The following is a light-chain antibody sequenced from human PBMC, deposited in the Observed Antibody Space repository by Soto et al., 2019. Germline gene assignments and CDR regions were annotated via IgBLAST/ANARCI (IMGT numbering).Light chain of an antibody. CDR2: ATS. CDR3: QQRET. CDR1: QSISNW. J-gene: IGKJ3*01. Sequence: DIQMTQSPSTLSASVGDTVTITCRASQSISNWLAWYQQKPGKAPNLLIFATSTLQSGVPSRFSGSGSGTDFTLTISSLQPEDFATYYCQQRETFGPGTKVDIK. V-gene: IGKV1-5*01.